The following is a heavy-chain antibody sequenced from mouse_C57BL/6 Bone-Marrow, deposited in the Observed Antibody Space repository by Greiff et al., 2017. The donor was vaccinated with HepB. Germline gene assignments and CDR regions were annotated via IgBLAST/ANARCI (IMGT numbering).Heavy chain of an antibody. D-gene: IGHD1-1*01. V-gene: IGHV1-53*01. J-gene: IGHJ4*01. CDR2: INPSNGGT. CDR3: ARAATVDYYAMDY. Sequence: QVQLQQPGTELVKPGASVKLSCKASGYTFTSYWMPWVKQRPGQGLEWIGNINPSNGGTNYNEKFKSKATLTVDKSSSTAYMQLSSLTSEDSAVYYCARAATVDYYAMDYWGQGTSVTVSS. CDR1: GYTFTSYW.